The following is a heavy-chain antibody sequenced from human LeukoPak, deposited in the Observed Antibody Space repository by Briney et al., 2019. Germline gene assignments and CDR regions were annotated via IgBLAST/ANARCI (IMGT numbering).Heavy chain of an antibody. CDR3: AREGVFCVRNCISNSGARFDP. V-gene: IGHV3-7*01. CDR1: GFTLSAYW. D-gene: IGHD2-2*01. J-gene: IGHJ5*02. CDR2: IRQDSRES. Sequence: PGGSLRLACAASGFTLSAYWMTWVRQPPGKGLEWVANIRQDSRESYYVDSVKGRFTISRDNARNTVYLQMSSLRAEDTAVYYCAREGVFCVRNCISNSGARFDPWGQGTLVTVSS.